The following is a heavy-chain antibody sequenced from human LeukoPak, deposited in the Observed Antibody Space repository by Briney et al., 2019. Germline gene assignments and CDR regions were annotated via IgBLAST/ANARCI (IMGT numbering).Heavy chain of an antibody. J-gene: IGHJ4*02. V-gene: IGHV4-34*01. D-gene: IGHD1-26*01. Sequence: SETLSLTCAVYGGSFSGYFWSWIRQPPGKGLEWIGEISHSGSTNYNPSLKSRVTISVDTSKMQFSLKLSSVTAADTAVYYCARGRRGNYSQDYWGQGTLVTVSS. CDR1: GGSFSGYF. CDR3: ARGRRGNYSQDY. CDR2: ISHSGST.